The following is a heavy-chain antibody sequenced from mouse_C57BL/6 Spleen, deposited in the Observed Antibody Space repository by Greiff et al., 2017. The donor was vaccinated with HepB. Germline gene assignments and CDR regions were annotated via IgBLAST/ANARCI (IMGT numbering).Heavy chain of an antibody. D-gene: IGHD2-4*01. Sequence: VQLQQSGAELVKPGASVKLSCKASGYTFTSYWMHWVKQRPGRGLEWIGRIDPNSGGTKYNEKFKIKATLNVDKPSSTAYMQLSSLTSEDSAVYYCAKTAYDYAWYFDVWGTGTTVTVSS. J-gene: IGHJ1*03. CDR2: IDPNSGGT. CDR1: GYTFTSYW. CDR3: AKTAYDYAWYFDV. V-gene: IGHV1-72*01.